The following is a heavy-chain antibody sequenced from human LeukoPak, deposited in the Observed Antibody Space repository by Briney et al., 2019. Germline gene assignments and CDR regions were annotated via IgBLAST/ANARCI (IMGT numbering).Heavy chain of an antibody. CDR3: ATAFSHLELRDY. CDR1: GYTLTELS. Sequence: ASVKVSCKVSGYTLTELSMHWVRQAPGKGLEWMGGFDPEEGETIYAQKFQGRVTMTEDTSTDTAYMELSSLRSEDTAVYYCATAFSHLELRDYWGQGTLVTVSS. V-gene: IGHV1-24*01. J-gene: IGHJ4*02. D-gene: IGHD1-7*01. CDR2: FDPEEGET.